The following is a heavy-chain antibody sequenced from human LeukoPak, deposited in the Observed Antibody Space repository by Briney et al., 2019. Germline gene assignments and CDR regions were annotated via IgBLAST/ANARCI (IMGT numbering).Heavy chain of an antibody. D-gene: IGHD2-21*02. J-gene: IGHJ6*02. V-gene: IGHV3-23*01. Sequence: GGSLRLSCAVSGLTLSSYAMSWVRPAPGQGLEWVSSMRVSGISTYDADSVKGRFTISRDNSKNTLYLQMNSLRAEDTAVYYCSKDKATVAPYYYYGMDVWGQGTTVTVSS. CDR3: SKDKATVAPYYYYGMDV. CDR2: MRVSGIST. CDR1: GLTLSSYA.